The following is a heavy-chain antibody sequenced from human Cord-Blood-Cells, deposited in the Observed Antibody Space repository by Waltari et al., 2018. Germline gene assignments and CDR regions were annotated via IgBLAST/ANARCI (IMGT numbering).Heavy chain of an antibody. V-gene: IGHV3-21*01. CDR1: GFTFHRYS. D-gene: IGHD3-16*02. Sequence: EVQLVESGGGLVKPGGSLRLSCAASGFTFHRYSMTWVRQAPGKGLEWVSSISSSSSYIYYADSVKGRFTISRDNAKNSLYLQMNSLRAEDTAVYYCARDSGDYVWGSYRYFDYWGQGTLVTVSS. J-gene: IGHJ4*02. CDR3: ARDSGDYVWGSYRYFDY. CDR2: ISSSSSYI.